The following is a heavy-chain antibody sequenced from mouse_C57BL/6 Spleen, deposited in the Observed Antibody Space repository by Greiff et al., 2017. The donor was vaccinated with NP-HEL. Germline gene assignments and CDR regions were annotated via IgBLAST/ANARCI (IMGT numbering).Heavy chain of an antibody. CDR3: AREGLTGWCAY. D-gene: IGHD4-1*01. J-gene: IGHJ3*01. Sequence: QVQLQQPGAELVRPGSSVKLSCKASGSTFTSYWMHWVKQRPIQGLEWIGNIDPSDSETHYNQKFKDKATLTVDKSSSTAYMQLSSLTSEDSAVYYGAREGLTGWCAYWGQGTLVTVSA. CDR2: IDPSDSET. V-gene: IGHV1-52*01. CDR1: GSTFTSYW.